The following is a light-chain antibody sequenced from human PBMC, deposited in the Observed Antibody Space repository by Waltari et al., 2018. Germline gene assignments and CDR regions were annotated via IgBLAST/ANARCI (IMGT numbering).Light chain of an antibody. Sequence: SFELTQPPSLSVSPGQTARITCSGDALSKQYAHWHQQRPGLAPVLVIYKDRERPSGIPERFSGSRSGTTVTLTISGVQAEDEADYYCQSADSSGSVVFGGGTKLTVL. J-gene: IGLJ2*01. CDR3: QSADSSGSVV. CDR1: ALSKQY. V-gene: IGLV3-25*03. CDR2: KDR.